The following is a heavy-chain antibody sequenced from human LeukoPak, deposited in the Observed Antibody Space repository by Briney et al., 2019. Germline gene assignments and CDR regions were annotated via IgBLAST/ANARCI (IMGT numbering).Heavy chain of an antibody. CDR3: ATFLTGYYSSHDAFDI. CDR2: INHSGST. CDR1: GGSFSGYY. J-gene: IGHJ3*02. Sequence: SETLSLTCAVYGGSFSGYYWSWIRQPPGKGLEWIGEINHSGSTNYNPSLKSRVTISVDKSKNQFSLKLSSVTAADTAVYYCATFLTGYYSSHDAFDIWGQGTMVTVSS. D-gene: IGHD3-9*01. V-gene: IGHV4-34*01.